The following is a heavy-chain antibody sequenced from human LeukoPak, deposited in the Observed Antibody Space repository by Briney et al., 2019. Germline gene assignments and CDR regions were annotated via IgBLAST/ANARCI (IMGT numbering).Heavy chain of an antibody. CDR3: ARGTPYYDFWSGYLGGPPFDP. CDR1: RGSISSYY. D-gene: IGHD3-3*01. Sequence: SETLSLTCTVSRGSISSYYWSWIRQPPGKGLEWIGYIYYSGSTNYNPSLKSRVTISVDTSKNQFSLKLSSVTAADTAVYYCARGTPYYDFWSGYLGGPPFDPWGQGTLVTVSS. V-gene: IGHV4-59*12. J-gene: IGHJ5*02. CDR2: IYYSGST.